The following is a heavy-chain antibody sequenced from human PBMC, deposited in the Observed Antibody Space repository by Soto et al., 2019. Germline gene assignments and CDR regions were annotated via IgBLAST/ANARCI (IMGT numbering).Heavy chain of an antibody. Sequence: QVQLVESGGGVVQPGRSLRLSCAASGFTFSIYGMHWVRQAPGKGLEWVALISYDGSTKFYADSVKGRFTISRDNSKSTLNLEMNSLSAEDTAVYFCSNDAKKYHYYNHGMDVWGQGTTVTVSS. CDR2: ISYDGSTK. CDR3: SNDAKKYHYYNHGMDV. CDR1: GFTFSIYG. J-gene: IGHJ6*02. D-gene: IGHD2-2*01. V-gene: IGHV3-30*18.